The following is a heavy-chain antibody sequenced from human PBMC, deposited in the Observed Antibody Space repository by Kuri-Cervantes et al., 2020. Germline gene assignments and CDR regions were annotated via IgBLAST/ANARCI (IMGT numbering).Heavy chain of an antibody. CDR3: ARGLNTGY. D-gene: IGHD5-18*01. V-gene: IGHV3-33*08. Sequence: LSLTCAASGFTFSNAWMNWVRQAPGKGLEWVALIWNDGSYKYFEDSVKGRFTISRDNAKKTLYLQMSNLRAEDTAMYYCARGLNTGYWGQGTLVTVSS. CDR2: IWNDGSYK. J-gene: IGHJ4*02. CDR1: GFTFSNAW.